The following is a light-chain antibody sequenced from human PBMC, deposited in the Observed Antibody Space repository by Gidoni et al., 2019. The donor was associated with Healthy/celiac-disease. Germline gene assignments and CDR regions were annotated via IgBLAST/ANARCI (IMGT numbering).Light chain of an antibody. Sequence: EIVLTQSPGTLSLSPGERATLSCRASQSVSSSYLAWYQQKPGQAPRLLIYGASSRATGIPDRLSGSGSGTDFTLTISRLEPEDLAVYYCQQYGSSIRSWTFGQGTKVEIK. CDR1: QSVSSSY. V-gene: IGKV3-20*01. J-gene: IGKJ1*01. CDR2: GAS. CDR3: QQYGSSIRSWT.